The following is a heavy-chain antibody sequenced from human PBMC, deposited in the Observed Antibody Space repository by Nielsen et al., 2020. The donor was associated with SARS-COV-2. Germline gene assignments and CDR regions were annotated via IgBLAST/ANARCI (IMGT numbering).Heavy chain of an antibody. CDR1: GGSISSSSYY. J-gene: IGHJ3*02. Sequence: GSLRLSCTVSGGSISSSSYYWGWIRQPPGKGLEWIGSIYYSGSTYYNPSLKSRVTISVDTSKNQFSLKLSSVTAADTAVYYCARGGRITFGGADDAFDIWGQGTMVTVSS. V-gene: IGHV4-39*07. D-gene: IGHD3-16*01. CDR2: IYYSGST. CDR3: ARGGRITFGGADDAFDI.